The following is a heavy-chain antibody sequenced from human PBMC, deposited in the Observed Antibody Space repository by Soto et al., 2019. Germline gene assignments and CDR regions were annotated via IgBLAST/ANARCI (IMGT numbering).Heavy chain of an antibody. Sequence: QVQLVESGGGVVQPGRSLRLSCAASEFTFSRHGMHWVRQAPGKGLQWVGVIWSDGSNEVDGDSVKGRFIISRDKSKNILYLQMNSLRAEDTAVYYCARERTFGDNKHNYMDVWGTGITVTVSS. D-gene: IGHD3-10*01. J-gene: IGHJ6*03. CDR2: IWSDGSNE. CDR1: EFTFSRHG. CDR3: ARERTFGDNKHNYMDV. V-gene: IGHV3-33*01.